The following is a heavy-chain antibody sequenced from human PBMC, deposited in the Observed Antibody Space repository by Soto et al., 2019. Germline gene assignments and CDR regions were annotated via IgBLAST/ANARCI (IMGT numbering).Heavy chain of an antibody. CDR1: GLTFRNAW. D-gene: IGHD1-26*01. Sequence: EVQLVESGGGLVKPGGSLRLACVASGLTFRNAWMSWVRQAPGKGLEWIGRIRSKPDGGTTDYAAPVKGRFTMARDDSKDTLYLQMASLKIDDTALYYCTTDRLGATGQYNWGQGTLVTVSS. CDR3: TTDRLGATGQYN. J-gene: IGHJ4*02. CDR2: IRSKPDGGTT. V-gene: IGHV3-15*01.